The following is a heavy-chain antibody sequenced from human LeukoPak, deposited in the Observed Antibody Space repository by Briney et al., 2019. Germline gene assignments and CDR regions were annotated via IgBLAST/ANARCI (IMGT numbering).Heavy chain of an antibody. CDR1: GFMFSSYW. CDR2: IKQDGSQK. CDR3: ARDPTVTNFHDAFDI. V-gene: IGHV3-7*05. Sequence: GSLRLSCLASGFMFSSYWMNWVRQAPGKGLEWVATIKQDGSQKEYVDSVKGRFTISRDNAKNSLYLQMNSLRAEDTAVYYCARDPTVTNFHDAFDIWGQGTMVTVSS. D-gene: IGHD4-17*01. J-gene: IGHJ3*02.